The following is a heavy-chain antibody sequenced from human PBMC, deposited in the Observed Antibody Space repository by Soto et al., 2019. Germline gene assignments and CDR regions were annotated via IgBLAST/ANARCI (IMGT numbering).Heavy chain of an antibody. D-gene: IGHD3-3*01. V-gene: IGHV6-1*01. CDR2: TYYRSKWYN. J-gene: IGHJ4*02. CDR1: GDSVSSNSAA. CDR3: ARDQLRARAKMAPIFGVDKASEPRAYYFDY. Sequence: PSQTLSLTCAISGDSVSSNSAAWNWIRQSPSRGLEWLGRTYYRSKWYNDYAVSVKSRITINPDTSKNQFSLQLNSVTPEDTAVYYCARDQLRARAKMAPIFGVDKASEPRAYYFDYWGQGTLVTVSS.